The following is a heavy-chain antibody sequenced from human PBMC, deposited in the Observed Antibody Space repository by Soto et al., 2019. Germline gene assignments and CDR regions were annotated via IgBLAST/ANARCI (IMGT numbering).Heavy chain of an antibody. J-gene: IGHJ4*02. V-gene: IGHV3-74*03. CDR2: INSDGSST. CDR3: TRDPAPIGWYDY. Sequence: PGGSLRLSCAASGFTFSNYLMHWVRQVPGKGLVWVSRINSDGSSTMYADSVKGRFTISRDNAKNTLYLQMNSLRAEDTAVYYCTRDPAPIGWYDYWGQGTLVTVSS. D-gene: IGHD6-19*01. CDR1: GFTFSNYL.